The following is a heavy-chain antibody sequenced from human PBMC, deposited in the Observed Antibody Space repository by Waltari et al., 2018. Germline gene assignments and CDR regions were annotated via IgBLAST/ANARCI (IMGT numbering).Heavy chain of an antibody. CDR1: GFSVSTYG. CDR2: IWSDGSNI. Sequence: QVQLVESGGGVVQPGRSLRLSCAASGFSVSTYGMHWFRQAPGKGLEWVADIWSDGSNIHYADSVKGRFIISRDNSKSTLSLQMNSLRAEDTAVYYCVRGRGSSDYWGQGTLVSVSS. V-gene: IGHV3-33*01. J-gene: IGHJ4*02. D-gene: IGHD2-15*01. CDR3: VRGRGSSDY.